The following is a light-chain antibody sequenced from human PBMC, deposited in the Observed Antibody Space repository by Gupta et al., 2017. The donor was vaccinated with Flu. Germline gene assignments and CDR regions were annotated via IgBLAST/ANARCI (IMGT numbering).Light chain of an antibody. CDR3: QQYHSFWT. V-gene: IGKV1-5*03. CDR1: QSISSR. Sequence: DIQVTQSPSTLSAVGDRVTITCRASQSISSRLAWYQQKPGKAPNLLIYESSTLESGVPSRFSGSGSGTEFTLTITSLQPDDFATYYCQQYHSFWTFGQGTKVEIK. J-gene: IGKJ1*01. CDR2: ESS.